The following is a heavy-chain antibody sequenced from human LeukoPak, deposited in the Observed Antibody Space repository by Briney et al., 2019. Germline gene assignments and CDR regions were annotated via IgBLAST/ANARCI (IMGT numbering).Heavy chain of an antibody. V-gene: IGHV4-30-2*01. Sequence: PSETLSLTCTVSGGSISSGGYYWSWIRQPPGKGLEWIGYIYHSGSTYYNPSLKSRVTISVDTSKNQFSLKLRSVTAADTAVYYCARGIAAASERPFDIWGQGTMVTVSS. CDR2: IYHSGST. CDR3: ARGIAAASERPFDI. D-gene: IGHD6-13*01. J-gene: IGHJ3*02. CDR1: GGSISSGGYY.